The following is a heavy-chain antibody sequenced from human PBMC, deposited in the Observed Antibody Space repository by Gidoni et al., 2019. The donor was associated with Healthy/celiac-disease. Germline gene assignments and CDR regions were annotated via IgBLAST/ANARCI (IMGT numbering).Heavy chain of an antibody. V-gene: IGHV1-18*01. CDR2: ISAYNGNT. J-gene: IGHJ5*02. CDR3: ARSLQAGSWLGFGELLSSWFDP. CDR1: GYTFTSYG. Sequence: QVQLVQSGAEVKKPGASVKVSCKASGYTFTSYGISWVRQAPGQGLEWMGWISAYNGNTNYAQKLQGRVTMTTDTSTSTAYMELRSLRSDDTAVYYCARSLQAGSWLGFGELLSSWFDPWGQGTLVTVSS. D-gene: IGHD3-10*01.